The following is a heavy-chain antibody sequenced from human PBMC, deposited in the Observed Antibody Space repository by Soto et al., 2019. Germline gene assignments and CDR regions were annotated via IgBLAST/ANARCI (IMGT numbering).Heavy chain of an antibody. J-gene: IGHJ4*02. Sequence: EVQLVESGGGLVKPGGSLRLSCAASGFTFSSYSMNWVRQAPGKGLEWVSSISSSSSYIYYADSVKGRFTIARDNAKNSLYLQMNSLRAEDTAVYYCARAAVAWDADYWGQGTLVTVSS. CDR1: GFTFSSYS. CDR3: ARAAVAWDADY. CDR2: ISSSSSYI. V-gene: IGHV3-21*01. D-gene: IGHD6-19*01.